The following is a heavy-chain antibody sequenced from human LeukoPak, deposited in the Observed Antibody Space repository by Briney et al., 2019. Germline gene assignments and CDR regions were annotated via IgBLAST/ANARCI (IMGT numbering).Heavy chain of an antibody. CDR1: GYTFTSYY. V-gene: IGHV1-46*01. CDR3: ARDSGTIFGVVTFAFAI. CDR2: INPSGGST. Sequence: ASVKVSCKASGYTFTSYYMHWVRQAPGQGLEWMGIINPSGGSTSYAQKFQGRVTMTRDTSTSTVYMELSSLRSEDTAVYYCARDSGTIFGVVTFAFAIWGQGTMVTVSS. J-gene: IGHJ3*02. D-gene: IGHD3-3*01.